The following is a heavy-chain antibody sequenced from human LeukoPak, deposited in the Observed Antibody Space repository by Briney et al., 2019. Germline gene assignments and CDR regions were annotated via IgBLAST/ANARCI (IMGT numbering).Heavy chain of an antibody. CDR3: ARSLWPQWFYGMGL. CDR1: GFTFNNHA. CDR2: ISYHGSAQ. J-gene: IGHJ6*02. Sequence: PGRSLRLSCAASGFTFNNHAMYWVRQTPGKGLEWVAAISYHGSAQYSADYVKGRFTISRDNSNNMVYLQMNSLRNEDTAIYYCARSLWPQWFYGMGLWGHGTTVTVSS. D-gene: IGHD3-22*01. V-gene: IGHV3-30*04.